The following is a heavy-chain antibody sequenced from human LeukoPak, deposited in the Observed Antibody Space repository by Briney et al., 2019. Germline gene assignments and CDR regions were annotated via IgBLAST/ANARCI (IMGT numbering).Heavy chain of an antibody. J-gene: IGHJ3*02. CDR3: ARGIAADDAFDI. D-gene: IGHD6-25*01. Sequence: ASVKVSCKASGYIFSTYGISWVRQAPGQGLEWMGCISGYNGNTNYAQKLQGRVTMTTDTSTSTAYMELRSLRSDDTAVYYCARGIAADDAFDIWGQGTMVTVSS. CDR2: ISGYNGNT. V-gene: IGHV1-18*01. CDR1: GYIFSTYG.